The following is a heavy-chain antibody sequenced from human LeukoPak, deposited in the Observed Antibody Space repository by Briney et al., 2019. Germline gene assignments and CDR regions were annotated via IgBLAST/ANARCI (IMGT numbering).Heavy chain of an antibody. J-gene: IGHJ6*02. Sequence: PGGSLRLSCAVSGFTFSSYGMHWVSQAPGKGLEWVAVISYDGSNKYYADSVKGRFTISRDNSKNTLYLQINSLRAEDTAVYYCAKDELRFLEWLLSRMDVWGQGTTVTVSS. CDR1: GFTFSSYG. CDR3: AKDELRFLEWLLSRMDV. D-gene: IGHD3-3*01. V-gene: IGHV3-30*18. CDR2: ISYDGSNK.